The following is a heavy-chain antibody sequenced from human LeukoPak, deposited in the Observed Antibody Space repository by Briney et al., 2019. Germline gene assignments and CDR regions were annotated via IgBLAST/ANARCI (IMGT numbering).Heavy chain of an antibody. Sequence: SETLSLTCTLSGGSISSYYWSWIRHPPGKGLEWIGYIFYSGSTIYNPPLKSRVNISVDTSKNQVSQKLSSVTAADTAVYYCARVRYYDILTGYLHDAFDIWGQGTMVTVSS. CDR3: ARVRYYDILTGYLHDAFDI. J-gene: IGHJ3*02. CDR1: GGSISSYY. V-gene: IGHV4-59*01. D-gene: IGHD3-9*01. CDR2: IFYSGST.